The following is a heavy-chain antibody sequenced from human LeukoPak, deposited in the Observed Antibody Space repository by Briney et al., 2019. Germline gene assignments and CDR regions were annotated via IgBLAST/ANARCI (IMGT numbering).Heavy chain of an antibody. J-gene: IGHJ4*02. V-gene: IGHV3-30*02. D-gene: IGHD1-26*01. Sequence: GGSLRLSCAASGFTFSSYGMHWVRQAPGKGLEWVAFIRYDGSNKYYADSVKGRFTISRDNSKNTLYLQMNSLRAEDTAVYYCAKDRLNSGSYHIIDYWGQGTLVTVSS. CDR1: GFTFSSYG. CDR3: AKDRLNSGSYHIIDY. CDR2: IRYDGSNK.